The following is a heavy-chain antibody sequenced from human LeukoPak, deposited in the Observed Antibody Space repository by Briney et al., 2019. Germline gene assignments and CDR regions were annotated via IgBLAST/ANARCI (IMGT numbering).Heavy chain of an antibody. Sequence: GGSLRLACAACGFTFSSYSMNCVRRAPGRGLESDSYISSSSRYIYYADSVKGRFTISRDNAKNALYLQMNSLRAEDTAVYYCARDTPNFDYWGQGTLVTVSS. CDR2: ISSSSRYI. CDR1: GFTFSSYS. J-gene: IGHJ4*02. CDR3: ARDTPNFDY. V-gene: IGHV3-21*01.